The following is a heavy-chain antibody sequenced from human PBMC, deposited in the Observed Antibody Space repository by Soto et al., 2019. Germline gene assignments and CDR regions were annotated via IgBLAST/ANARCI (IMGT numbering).Heavy chain of an antibody. CDR2: ISGSGGST. D-gene: IGHD1-1*01. Sequence: GGSLRLSCAASGFTFSSYAMSWVRQAPGKGLEWVSAISGSGGSTYYADSVKGRFTISRDNSKNTLYLQMNSLRAEDTAVYYCAKDETVQLERPVLVYFGEWGQGTLVTVSS. CDR3: AKDETVQLERPVLVYFGE. J-gene: IGHJ4*02. CDR1: GFTFSSYA. V-gene: IGHV3-23*01.